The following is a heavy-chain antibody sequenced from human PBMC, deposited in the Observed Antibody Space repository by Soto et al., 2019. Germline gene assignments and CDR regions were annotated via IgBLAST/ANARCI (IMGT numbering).Heavy chain of an antibody. D-gene: IGHD7-27*01. J-gene: IGHJ3*02. CDR3: ARWRLGITEEYAFDI. CDR1: GYTFTSYA. V-gene: IGHV1-3*01. CDR2: INPGNGNT. Sequence: QVQLVQSGAEVKKPGASVKVSCKASGYTFTSYAMHWVRQAPGQRLEWMGWINPGNGNTKYSQKFQGRVTITRDTYASTAYMELSSLRSEDTAVYYCARWRLGITEEYAFDIWGQGTMVTVSS.